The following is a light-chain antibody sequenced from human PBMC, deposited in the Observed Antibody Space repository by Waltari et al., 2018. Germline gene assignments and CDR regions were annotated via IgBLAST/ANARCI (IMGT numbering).Light chain of an antibody. Sequence: QSALTQPASVSGSPGQAINISCTGTNSDVGAYNLVPWYQQYPGRAPRLRIYEARNRPSWVSNRFSASKSGNTASLTIAGLQADDEADYYCCSYGGSYTWVFGGGTKVTVL. V-gene: IGLV2-23*01. CDR2: EAR. CDR3: CSYGGSYTWV. CDR1: NSDVGAYNL. J-gene: IGLJ3*02.